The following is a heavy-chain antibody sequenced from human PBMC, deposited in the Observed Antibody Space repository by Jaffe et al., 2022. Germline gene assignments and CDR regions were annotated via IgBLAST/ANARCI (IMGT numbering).Heavy chain of an antibody. V-gene: IGHV4-38-2*01. CDR3: ASPGGDGYNRLGY. D-gene: IGHD3-16*01. CDR1: GYSISSGYY. CDR2: IYHSGST. Sequence: QVQLQESGPGLVKPSETLSLTCAVSGYSISSGYYWGWIRQPPGKGLEWIGSIYHSGSTYYNPSLKSRVTISVDTSKNQFSLKLSSVTAADTAVYYCASPGGDGYNRLGYWGQGTLVTVSS. J-gene: IGHJ4*02.